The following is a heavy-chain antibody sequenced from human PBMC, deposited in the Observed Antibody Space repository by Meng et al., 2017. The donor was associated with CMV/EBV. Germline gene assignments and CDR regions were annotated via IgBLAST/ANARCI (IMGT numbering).Heavy chain of an antibody. CDR2: INPSGTT. CDR1: GSFTGYY. J-gene: IGHJ5*02. D-gene: IGHD3-3*01. Sequence: GSFTGYYWGWIRQSPGRGLEWIGEINPSGTTNYNPSLKSRVTISEDTSKNQFSLKLRSVTAADTAVYYCAQASPLFWSGRRGLFDPWGQGTLVTVSS. V-gene: IGHV4-34*01. CDR3: AQASPLFWSGRRGLFDP.